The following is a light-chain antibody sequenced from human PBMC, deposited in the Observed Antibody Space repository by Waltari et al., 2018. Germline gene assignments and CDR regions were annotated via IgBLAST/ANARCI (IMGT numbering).Light chain of an antibody. Sequence: QSALTQPASVSGSPGQSITISCHGTSSDVGGYNYVSWYQQHPGKAPKLIIYEVSNRPSGVSNRFSGSKAGNTASLTISGLQAEDEADYYCSSYTISSKNVFGTGTKVTVL. V-gene: IGLV2-14*01. CDR1: SSDVGGYNY. CDR3: SSYTISSKNV. CDR2: EVS. J-gene: IGLJ1*01.